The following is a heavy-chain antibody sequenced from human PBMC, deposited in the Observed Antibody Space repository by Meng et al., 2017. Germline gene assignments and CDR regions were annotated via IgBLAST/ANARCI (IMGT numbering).Heavy chain of an antibody. D-gene: IGHD1-1*01. J-gene: IGHJ4*02. CDR2: ISGDGSIT. CDR3: LDEAPRSDY. CDR1: GFTFNNYW. Sequence: EVQLVESVVGLVQPGGSRRLSCAASGFTFNNYWMHWVRQVPGKGLVWVSRISGDGSITNYADSVKGRFTISRDNAKNTLYLQMNSLRPEDTAVYYCLDEAPRSDYWGQGSLVTVSS. V-gene: IGHV3-74*01.